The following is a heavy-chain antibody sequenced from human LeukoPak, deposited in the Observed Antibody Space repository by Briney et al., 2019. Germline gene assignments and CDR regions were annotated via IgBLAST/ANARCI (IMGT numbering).Heavy chain of an antibody. D-gene: IGHD3-22*01. CDR3: SRRRPDYYDSSGYSREDY. J-gene: IGHJ4*02. Sequence: GGSVKLSCAASGFTFSSYSMNWVRQAPGKGLEWVASISSSSSYIYYADSVKGRFTISRDNAKNSLYLQMNSLRAEDTAVYYCSRRRPDYYDSSGYSREDYWGQGTLVTVSS. CDR2: ISSSSSYI. CDR1: GFTFSSYS. V-gene: IGHV3-21*01.